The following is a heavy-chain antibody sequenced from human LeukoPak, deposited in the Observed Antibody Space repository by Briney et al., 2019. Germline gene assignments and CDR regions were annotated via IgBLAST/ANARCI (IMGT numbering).Heavy chain of an antibody. CDR3: ARDRGDSLAWYFDL. J-gene: IGHJ2*01. V-gene: IGHV4-30-2*01. CDR1: GGSISSGGYS. CDR2: IYHSGST. Sequence: NPSETLSLTCAVSGGSISSGGYSWSWIRQPPGKGLEWIGYIYHSGSTYYNPSLKSRVTISVDRSKNQFSLKLSSVTAADTAVYYCARDRGDSLAWYFDLWGRGTLVTVSS. D-gene: IGHD3-10*01.